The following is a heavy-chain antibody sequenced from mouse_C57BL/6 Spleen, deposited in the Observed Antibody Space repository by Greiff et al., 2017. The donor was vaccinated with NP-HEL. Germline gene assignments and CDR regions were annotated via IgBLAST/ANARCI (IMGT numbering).Heavy chain of an antibody. CDR1: GYTFTSYW. V-gene: IGHV1-64*01. Sequence: QVQLQQPGAELVKPGASVKLSCKASGYTFTSYWMHWVKQRPGQGLEWIGMIHPNSGSTNYNEKFKSKATLTVDKSSSTAYMQLSSLTSEDSAGYYCARSADSSGVCAYGGKGTLVTVSA. CDR2: IHPNSGST. CDR3: ARSADSSGVCAY. J-gene: IGHJ3*01. D-gene: IGHD3-2*02.